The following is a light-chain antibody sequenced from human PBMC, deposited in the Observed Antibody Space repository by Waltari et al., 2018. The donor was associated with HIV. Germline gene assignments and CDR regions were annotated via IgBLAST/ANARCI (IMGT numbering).Light chain of an antibody. CDR1: SSNIGTHS. J-gene: IGLJ3*02. CDR3: GTWDSSISAV. CDR2: DNN. Sequence: QSVLTQPPSVSAAPGQTVTISCSGSSSNIGTHSVSWYQQLPGPAPKLLIYDNNKRPSGIPDRFFGSKSGAAATLCITGLQTGDEADYYCGTWDSSISAVFGGGTRLTVL. V-gene: IGLV1-51*01.